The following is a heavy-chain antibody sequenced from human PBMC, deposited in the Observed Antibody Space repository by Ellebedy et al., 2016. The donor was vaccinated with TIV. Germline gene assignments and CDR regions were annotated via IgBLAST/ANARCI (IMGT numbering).Heavy chain of an antibody. CDR3: ARDWNYGGKAGDY. D-gene: IGHD4-23*01. J-gene: IGHJ4*02. CDR2: INPHTGGT. V-gene: IGHV1-2*02. Sequence: ASVKVSCXASGYTFSDYYIVWVRQAPGQGPEWMAWINPHTGGTKSAEKFQGRVTMTRDTSITTAYIELNRLTSDDTAVYYCARDWNYGGKAGDYWGQGTLVTVSS. CDR1: GYTFSDYY.